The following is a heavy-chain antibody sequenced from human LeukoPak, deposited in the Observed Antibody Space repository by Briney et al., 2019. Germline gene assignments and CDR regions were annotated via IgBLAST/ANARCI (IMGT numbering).Heavy chain of an antibody. CDR2: INHSGST. CDR1: GGSFSGYY. J-gene: IGHJ5*02. Sequence: PSETLSLTCAVYGGSFSGYYWSWIRQPPGKGLEWIGEINHSGSTNYNPSLKSRVTISVDTSKNQFSLKLSSVTAADTAVYYRARGLRYGSGSYQKNNWFDPWGQGTLVTVSS. D-gene: IGHD3-10*01. V-gene: IGHV4-34*01. CDR3: ARGLRYGSGSYQKNNWFDP.